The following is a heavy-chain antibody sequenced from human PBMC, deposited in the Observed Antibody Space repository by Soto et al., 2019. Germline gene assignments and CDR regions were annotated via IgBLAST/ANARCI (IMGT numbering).Heavy chain of an antibody. CDR1: GGSVSSGSYY. V-gene: IGHV4-61*01. D-gene: IGHD6-19*01. Sequence: SETLSLTCTVSGGSVSSGSYYWSWIRQPTGKGLEWIGYVYYSGSTNYNPSLKSRVTISVDTSKNQFSLKLSSVTAADTAVYYCARDSVGIAVAGKINYYYYGMDVWGQGTTVTVSS. J-gene: IGHJ6*02. CDR3: ARDSVGIAVAGKINYYYYGMDV. CDR2: VYYSGST.